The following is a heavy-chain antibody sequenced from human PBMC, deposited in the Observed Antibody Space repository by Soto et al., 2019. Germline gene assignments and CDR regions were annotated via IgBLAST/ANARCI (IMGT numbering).Heavy chain of an antibody. V-gene: IGHV4-4*02. J-gene: IGHJ4*02. CDR3: AVPEAGDFHS. D-gene: IGHD6-13*01. CDR2: IYHSGST. Sequence: SETLSLTCAVSAASSRSTDCWSLVRQPPGKGLEGRVEIYHSGSTYYNPSLKSRVTISVDKSKNQSSLKLTSVTAADTAVYYCAVPEAGDFHSWGQGALVT. CDR1: AASSRSTDC.